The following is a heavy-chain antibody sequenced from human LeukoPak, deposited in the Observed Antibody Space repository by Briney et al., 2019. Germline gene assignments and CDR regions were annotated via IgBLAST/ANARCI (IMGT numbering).Heavy chain of an antibody. CDR2: IYYSGST. J-gene: IGHJ4*02. CDR1: GGSISSYY. Sequence: SETLSLTCTVSGGSISSYYWSWIRQPPGKGLEWIGYIYYSGSTNYNPSLKSRVTISVDTSKNQFSLKLSSVTAADTAVYYCAGERDYYYDSSGHFDYWGQATLVTVSS. CDR3: AGERDYYYDSSGHFDY. V-gene: IGHV4-59*01. D-gene: IGHD3-22*01.